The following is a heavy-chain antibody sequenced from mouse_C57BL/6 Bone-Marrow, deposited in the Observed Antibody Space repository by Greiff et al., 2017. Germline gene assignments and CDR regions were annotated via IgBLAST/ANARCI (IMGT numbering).Heavy chain of an antibody. J-gene: IGHJ2*01. Sequence: VKLVESGPELVKPGASVKLSCKASGYTFTSYDINWVKQRPGQGLEWIGWIYPRDGSTKYNEKFKGKATLTVDTSSSTAYMELHSLTSEDSAVYFCARCYYGSSYSYYFDYWGQGTTLTVSS. D-gene: IGHD1-1*01. CDR1: GYTFTSYD. V-gene: IGHV1-85*01. CDR2: IYPRDGST. CDR3: ARCYYGSSYSYYFDY.